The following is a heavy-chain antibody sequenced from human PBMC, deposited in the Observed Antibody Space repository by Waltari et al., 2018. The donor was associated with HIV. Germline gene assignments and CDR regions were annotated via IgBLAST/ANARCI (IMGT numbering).Heavy chain of an antibody. J-gene: IGHJ4*02. CDR3: VRGPVCFGEFPYTLYS. Sequence: EVHLLESGGGFVQPGGSRRLSCETSGFTSSSYAITWVRQAPGKGLEGISSLSGYGGSTYYSDSVKGRFTISRDKSKNMVYLQINSLRAEDTALYYCVRGPVCFGEFPYTLYSWGQGTLVTVSS. CDR2: LSGYGGST. D-gene: IGHD3-10*01. CDR1: GFTSSSYA. V-gene: IGHV3-23*01.